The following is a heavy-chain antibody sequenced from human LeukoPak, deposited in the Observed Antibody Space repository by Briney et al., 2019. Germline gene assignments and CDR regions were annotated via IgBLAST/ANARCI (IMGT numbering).Heavy chain of an antibody. CDR3: ARHLSKAYFDY. CDR1: GYTFTSYG. V-gene: IGHV1-18*01. CDR2: ISAYNGNT. Sequence: ASVKASCKASGYTFTSYGISGVRQAPGQGLEWMGWISAYNGNTNYAQKLQGRVTMTTDTSTSTAYMELRSLRSDDTAVYYCARHLSKAYFDYWGQGTLVTVSS. J-gene: IGHJ4*02. D-gene: IGHD3-3*02.